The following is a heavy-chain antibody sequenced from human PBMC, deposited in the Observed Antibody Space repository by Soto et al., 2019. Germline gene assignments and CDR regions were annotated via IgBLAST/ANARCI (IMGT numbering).Heavy chain of an antibody. CDR1: GGSISSYY. Sequence: SETLSLTCTVSGGSISSYYWSWIRQPAGKGLEWIGRIYTSGSTNYNPSLKSRVTMSVDTSKNQFSLKLSSVTAADTAVYYCARGRTTIFGVVPNNWFDPWGQGTLVTVSS. CDR2: IYTSGST. V-gene: IGHV4-4*07. J-gene: IGHJ5*02. CDR3: ARGRTTIFGVVPNNWFDP. D-gene: IGHD3-3*01.